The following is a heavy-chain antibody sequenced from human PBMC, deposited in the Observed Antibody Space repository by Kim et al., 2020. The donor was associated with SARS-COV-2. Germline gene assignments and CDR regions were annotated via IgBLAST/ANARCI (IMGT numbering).Heavy chain of an antibody. CDR2: ISSSSSYI. Sequence: GGSLRLSCAASGFTFSSYSMNWVRQAPGKGLEWVSSISSSSSYIYYADSVKGRFTISRDNAKNSLYLQMNSLRAEDTAVYYCARDRRGVITYYYYGMDVWGQGTTVTVSS. CDR1: GFTFSSYS. J-gene: IGHJ6*02. CDR3: ARDRRGVITYYYYGMDV. D-gene: IGHD3-10*01. V-gene: IGHV3-21*01.